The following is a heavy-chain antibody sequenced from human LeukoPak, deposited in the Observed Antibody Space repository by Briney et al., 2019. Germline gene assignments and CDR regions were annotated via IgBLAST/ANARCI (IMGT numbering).Heavy chain of an antibody. CDR3: ARGGPAATGIPPVDH. D-gene: IGHD6-13*01. CDR2: IKEDGTAK. V-gene: IGHV3-7*04. J-gene: IGHJ4*02. Sequence: GGSLRLSCVASGFSFSDYWMSWVRQAPGKGLEWVANIKEDGTAKFYGDSVKGRFTVSRDNAQNSLFLQLNHLRAEERGVYLCARGGPAATGIPPVDHWGQGTLVTVSS. CDR1: GFSFSDYW.